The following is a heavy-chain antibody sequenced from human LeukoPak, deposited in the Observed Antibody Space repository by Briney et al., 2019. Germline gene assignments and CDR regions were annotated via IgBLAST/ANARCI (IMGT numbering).Heavy chain of an antibody. J-gene: IGHJ3*02. CDR2: IYYSGST. CDR1: GGSISSYY. V-gene: IGHV4-59*01. D-gene: IGHD3-10*01. Sequence: SETLSLTCTVSGGSISSYYWSWIRQPPGKGLEWIGYIYYSGSTNYNPSLKSRVTISVDTSKNQFSLKLSSVTAADTDVYYCARGDYYGSGSYVIVFDTWGQGTMVTVSS. CDR3: ARGDYYGSGSYVIVFDT.